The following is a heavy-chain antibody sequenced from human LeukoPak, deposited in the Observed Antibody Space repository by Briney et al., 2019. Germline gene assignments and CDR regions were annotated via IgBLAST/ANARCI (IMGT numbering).Heavy chain of an antibody. V-gene: IGHV3-23*01. CDR2: ISGSGGST. CDR3: AKDRGPEHAFDI. J-gene: IGHJ3*02. CDR1: GFTFSSYG. Sequence: SGGSLRVSCAASGFTFSSYGMSWVRQAPGKGLEWVSAISGSGGSTYYADSVKGRFTISRDNSKNTLYLQMNSLRAEDTAVYYCAKDRGPEHAFDIWGQGTMVTVSS. D-gene: IGHD6-25*01.